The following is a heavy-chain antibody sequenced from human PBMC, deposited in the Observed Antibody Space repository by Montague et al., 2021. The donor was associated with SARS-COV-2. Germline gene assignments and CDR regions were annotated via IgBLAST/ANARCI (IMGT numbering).Heavy chain of an antibody. J-gene: IGHJ6*02. CDR3: ARTSQYCDTTSCYLPNAMDV. CDR1: HYSITYAYY. V-gene: IGHV4-38-2*02. D-gene: IGHD2-2*01. CDR2: IWHGGST. Sequence: SETLSLTSTVSHYSITYAYYWGWVRQAPGKGLEWIGNIWHGGSTXYNPSLKSRVTISVDTSKNQFSLKLTSVTAADTAVYYCARTSQYCDTTSCYLPNAMDVWGQGTTVTVSS.